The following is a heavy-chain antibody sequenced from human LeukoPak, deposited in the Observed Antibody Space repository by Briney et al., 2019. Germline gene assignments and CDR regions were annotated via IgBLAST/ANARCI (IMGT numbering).Heavy chain of an antibody. CDR3: ARCHYYGSGSYNMDV. V-gene: IGHV4-61*02. J-gene: IGHJ6*03. D-gene: IGHD3-10*01. CDR1: GGSISSGSYY. Sequence: SQTLSLTCTVSGGSISSGSYYWSWIRQPAGKGLEWIGRIYTSGSTNYNPSLKSRVTISVDTSKNQFSLKLSSVTAADTAVYYCARCHYYGSGSYNMDVWGKGTTVTISS. CDR2: IYTSGST.